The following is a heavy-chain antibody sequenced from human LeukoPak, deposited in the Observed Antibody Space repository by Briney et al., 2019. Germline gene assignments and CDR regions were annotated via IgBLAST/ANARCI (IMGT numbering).Heavy chain of an antibody. Sequence: SQTLSLTCTVSGASISSDDSYWSWVRQPAGKGLEWIRRIYTSGSTNYNPSLKSRVTISVDTSKNQFSLQLRSVTPADTAVFYCVSQFDYWGQGTLVTVSS. J-gene: IGHJ4*02. CDR2: IYTSGST. CDR1: GASISSDDSY. V-gene: IGHV4-61*02. CDR3: VSQFDY.